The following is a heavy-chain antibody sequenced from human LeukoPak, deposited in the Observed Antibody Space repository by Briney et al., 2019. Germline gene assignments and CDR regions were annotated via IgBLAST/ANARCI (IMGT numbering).Heavy chain of an antibody. CDR1: GFTFSNYS. J-gene: IGHJ4*02. Sequence: GGSLRLSCAASGFTFSNYSMNWVRQAPGKGLEWISYVGISSGNTKYADSVKGRFTISGDKAKNSLYLQMNSLRVEDTAVYYCARDTKYAFDNWGQGTLVTVSS. CDR3: ARDTKYAFDN. CDR2: VGISSGNT. V-gene: IGHV3-48*01. D-gene: IGHD2-2*01.